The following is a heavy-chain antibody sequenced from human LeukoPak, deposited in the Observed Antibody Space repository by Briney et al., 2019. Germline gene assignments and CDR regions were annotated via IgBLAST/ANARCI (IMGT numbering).Heavy chain of an antibody. J-gene: IGHJ4*02. CDR2: IYYSRST. CDR3: ARRKGFGEGYFDS. CDR1: GGSISNTLYY. D-gene: IGHD3-10*01. V-gene: IGHV4-39*01. Sequence: SETLSLTCTVSGGSISNTLYYWAWIRQPPGTGLESHGSIYYSRSTYYSPSLKSRVTISVDTSKNQFSLKLTSVTAADTAVYYCARRKGFGEGYFDSWGQGTLVTVSS.